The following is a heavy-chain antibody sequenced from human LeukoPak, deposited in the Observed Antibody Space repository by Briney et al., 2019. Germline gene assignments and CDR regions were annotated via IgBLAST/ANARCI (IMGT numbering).Heavy chain of an antibody. D-gene: IGHD5-24*01. CDR3: AKEMATMNAFDI. V-gene: IGHV3-66*01. Sequence: PGGSLRLSCAASGFTVSSNYMSWGRQAPGKGLEWVSVIYSGGSTDYKDSVKDRFIISRDNSKNTLYLQMNSLRAEDTAVYYCAKEMATMNAFDIWGQGTMVTVSS. CDR2: IYSGGST. J-gene: IGHJ3*02. CDR1: GFTVSSNY.